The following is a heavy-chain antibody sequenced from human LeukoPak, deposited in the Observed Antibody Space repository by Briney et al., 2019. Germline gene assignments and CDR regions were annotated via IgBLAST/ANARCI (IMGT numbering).Heavy chain of an antibody. V-gene: IGHV4-59*01. D-gene: IGHD2-15*01. J-gene: IGHJ2*01. Sequence: SETLSLTCTVSGGSISNYYWSWIRQPPGKGLEWIGYIYYSGSTNYNPSLKSRVTISVDMSKNQFSLKLKSVTAADTAVYYCARGAGWPYWYFDLWGRGTLVTVSS. CDR1: GGSISNYY. CDR2: IYYSGST. CDR3: ARGAGWPYWYFDL.